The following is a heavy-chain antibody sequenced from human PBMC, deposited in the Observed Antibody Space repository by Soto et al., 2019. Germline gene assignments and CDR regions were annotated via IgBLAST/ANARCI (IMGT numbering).Heavy chain of an antibody. J-gene: IGHJ6*02. CDR2: IYPGDSDT. Sequence: GESLKISCKGSGYRFSSYWIAWVRQMSGKGLEWLGIIYPGDSDTKYSPFFEGQVAISADKSSSTAYLQRSSLKASDTAMYSCARQGSNGAYCYSGREVWCQGTTGTVSS. CDR1: GYRFSSYW. D-gene: IGHD2-8*01. V-gene: IGHV5-51*01. CDR3: ARQGSNGAYCYSGREV.